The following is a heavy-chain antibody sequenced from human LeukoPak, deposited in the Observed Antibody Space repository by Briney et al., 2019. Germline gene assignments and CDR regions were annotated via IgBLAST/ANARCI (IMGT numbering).Heavy chain of an antibody. Sequence: GGSLRLSCAASGFTFSSYAMSWVRQAPGKGLEWVSAISGSGGSTYYADSVKGRFTISRDNSKNTLYLQMNSLRAEDTAVYYCAKSPHSGYDLGGRRSVVTPSYYFDYWGQGTLVTVSS. CDR2: ISGSGGST. V-gene: IGHV3-23*01. CDR1: GFTFSSYA. J-gene: IGHJ4*02. CDR3: AKSPHSGYDLGGRRSVVTPSYYFDY. D-gene: IGHD5-12*01.